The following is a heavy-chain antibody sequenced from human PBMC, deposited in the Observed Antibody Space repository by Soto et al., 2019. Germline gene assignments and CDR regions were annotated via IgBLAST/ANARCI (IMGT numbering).Heavy chain of an antibody. CDR2: THSSGST. V-gene: IGHV4-39*01. CDR1: GGFISTTSYY. CDR3: ARLPIKNYDILTGPGWFDP. D-gene: IGHD3-9*01. J-gene: IGHJ5*02. Sequence: PSETLSLTCIVSGGFISTTSYYWGWIRQPPGKGLEWTGSTHSSGSTYYNPSLKSRVTISVDTSKNQFSLKLSSVTAADTAVYYCARLPIKNYDILTGPGWFDPWGQGTLVTVSS.